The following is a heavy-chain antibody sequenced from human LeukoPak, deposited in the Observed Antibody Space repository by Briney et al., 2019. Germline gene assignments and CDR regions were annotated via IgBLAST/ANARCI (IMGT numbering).Heavy chain of an antibody. CDR1: GGSFSGYY. CDR2: INHSGRT. Sequence: PSETLTLTCAAYGGSFSGYYWSWIRQPPGKGLEWIGEINHSGRTNYNPSLKSRVTISADTSKNQFSLKLSSVTAADTAVYYCARDQYGSGSYLIYWGQGTLVTVSS. CDR3: ARDQYGSGSYLIY. V-gene: IGHV4-34*01. J-gene: IGHJ4*02. D-gene: IGHD3-10*01.